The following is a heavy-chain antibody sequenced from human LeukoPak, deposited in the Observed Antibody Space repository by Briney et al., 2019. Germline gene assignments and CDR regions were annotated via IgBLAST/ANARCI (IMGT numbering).Heavy chain of an antibody. CDR1: GGIFSSYV. Sequence: SVKVSCKASGGIFSSYVISWVRQAPGQGLEWMGGIIPMFGTANYAQKFQDRVTITADKSTSTDYMELSSLRSEDTAVYYCARTEFGEVDYWGQGTLVTVSS. CDR2: IIPMFGTA. J-gene: IGHJ4*02. D-gene: IGHD3-10*01. V-gene: IGHV1-69*06. CDR3: ARTEFGEVDY.